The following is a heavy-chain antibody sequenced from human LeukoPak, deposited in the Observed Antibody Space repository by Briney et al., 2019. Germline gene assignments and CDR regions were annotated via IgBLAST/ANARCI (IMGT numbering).Heavy chain of an antibody. V-gene: IGHV3-21*01. CDR2: MSVSSGLI. CDR3: AREFGGSASGAGY. J-gene: IGHJ4*02. Sequence: GGTLGLSCAASGFTFSFYSMNWVPQAPAKGLEWVSSMSVSSGLIYYADSVKDGFPVSGHNAKHSLYIQVNSLKAQHRPVYLCAREFGGSASGAGYWGQGTLVTVSS. CDR1: GFTFSFYS. D-gene: IGHD3-10*01.